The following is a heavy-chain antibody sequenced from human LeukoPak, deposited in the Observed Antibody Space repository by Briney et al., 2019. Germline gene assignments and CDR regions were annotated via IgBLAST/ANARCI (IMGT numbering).Heavy chain of an antibody. V-gene: IGHV4-31*03. CDR1: GGSISSGGYY. CDR2: IYYSGST. Sequence: SETLSLTCTVSGGSISSGGYYWSWIRQHPGKGLEWIGYIYYSGSTYYNPSLKSRVTISVDTPKNQFSLKLSSVTAADTAVYYCARDQNITMVRGGWSRWRRGFDPWGQGTLVTVSS. D-gene: IGHD3-10*01. J-gene: IGHJ5*02. CDR3: ARDQNITMVRGGWSRWRRGFDP.